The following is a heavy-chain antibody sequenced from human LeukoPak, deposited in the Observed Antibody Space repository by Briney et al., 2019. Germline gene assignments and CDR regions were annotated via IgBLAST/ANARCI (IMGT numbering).Heavy chain of an antibody. J-gene: IGHJ4*02. D-gene: IGHD3-16*01. CDR1: GGSISSSDW. CDR2: IYHSGST. CDR3: ARGRHLRDRYYFDY. V-gene: IGHV4-4*02. Sequence: SETLSLTCAVSGGSISSSDWWSWVRQPPGKGLEWIGEIYHSGSTNYNPSLKSRVTISVDTSKNQFSLKLSSVTAADTAVYYCARGRHLRDRYYFDYWGQGTLVTVSS.